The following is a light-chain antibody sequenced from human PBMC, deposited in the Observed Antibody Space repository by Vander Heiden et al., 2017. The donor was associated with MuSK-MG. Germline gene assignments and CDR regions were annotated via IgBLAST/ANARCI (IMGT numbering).Light chain of an antibody. CDR3: QTWDSDTAI. CDR2: KYR. V-gene: IGLV3-1*01. CDR1: HVGREY. J-gene: IGLJ2*01. Sequence: SYELPQSPSVSVSPGQTPTIACSGDHVGREYACWYQHKSGQAPVLVRYKYRKRPSGIPERFSGSNSGNTATLTISGTQTLDEADYYCQTWDSDTAIFGGGTKLTVL.